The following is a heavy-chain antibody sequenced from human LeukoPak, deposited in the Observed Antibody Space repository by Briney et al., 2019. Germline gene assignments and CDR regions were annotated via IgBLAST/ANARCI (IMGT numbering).Heavy chain of an antibody. CDR2: IYYSGTA. V-gene: IGHV4-59*01. CDR3: ARDPSLHYYDTSGHPSVLRAAFDF. Sequence: SETLSLTCSVSVGSITSYSWSWLRQSPGKGLEWIGSIYYSGTADYNPSLKSRVTISIDTSKTQFSLRLSSVTAADTAVYYCARDPSLHYYDTSGHPSVLRAAFDFWGQGTMVTVSS. CDR1: VGSITSYS. J-gene: IGHJ3*01. D-gene: IGHD3-22*01.